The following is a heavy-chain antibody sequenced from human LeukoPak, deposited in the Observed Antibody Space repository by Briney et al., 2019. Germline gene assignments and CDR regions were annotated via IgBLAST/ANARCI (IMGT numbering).Heavy chain of an antibody. Sequence: SETLSLTCFVSDGSITNYYRSWIRQPAGKGLEWIGRLYIGRGMEYNPSLKSRVTMSVDRANMQFSLRLTSVTAADTAVYYCARESRVVIGDGYHVDSWGPGTLITVSS. CDR1: DGSITNYY. J-gene: IGHJ4*02. CDR2: LYIGRGM. V-gene: IGHV4-4*07. CDR3: ARESRVVIGDGYHVDS. D-gene: IGHD2-21*01.